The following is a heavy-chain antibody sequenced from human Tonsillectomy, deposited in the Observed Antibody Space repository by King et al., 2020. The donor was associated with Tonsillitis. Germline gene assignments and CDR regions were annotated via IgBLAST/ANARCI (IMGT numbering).Heavy chain of an antibody. CDR1: GYTFTSYY. J-gene: IGHJ6*02. CDR3: ARERPYYDVLTGARDYYYGMDV. V-gene: IGHV1-46*03. D-gene: IGHD3-9*01. CDR2: INPSGGST. Sequence: VQLVQSGAEVKKPGASVTVSCTASGYTFTSYYMYWVRQAPGQGLEWMGIINPSGGSTSYAQKFQGRVTVTRDTSTSTVYMELSSLRSEDTAVYYCARERPYYDVLTGARDYYYGMDVWGQGTTVTVSS.